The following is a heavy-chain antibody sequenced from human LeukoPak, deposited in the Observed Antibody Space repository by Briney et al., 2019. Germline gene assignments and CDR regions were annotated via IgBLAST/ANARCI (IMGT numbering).Heavy chain of an antibody. D-gene: IGHD2-15*01. CDR1: GDSVSNDKYY. CDR3: ARLGWWDS. V-gene: IGHV4-39*01. Sequence: SSETLSLTCTVSGDSVSNDKYYWGWIRQPPGKGLEWIGSIYYSGSTYYNPFLNSRVTISVDTSKNQFSLKLSSVTAADTAVYYCARLGWWDSWGQGTLVTVSS. J-gene: IGHJ4*02. CDR2: IYYSGST.